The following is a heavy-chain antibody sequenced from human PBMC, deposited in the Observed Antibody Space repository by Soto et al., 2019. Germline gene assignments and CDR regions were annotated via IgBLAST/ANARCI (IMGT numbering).Heavy chain of an antibody. V-gene: IGHV4-59*01. J-gene: IGHJ4*02. CDR1: GGSISSYY. D-gene: IGHD4-17*01. CDR3: ARAYGYYFDY. Sequence: QVQLQESGPGLVKPSETLSLTCTVSGGSISSYYWSWIRQPPGKGPEWIGYIYYSGSTNYNPSLKSRVTISVDTSKNQFSLKLSSVTAADTAVYYCARAYGYYFDYWGQGTLVTVSS. CDR2: IYYSGST.